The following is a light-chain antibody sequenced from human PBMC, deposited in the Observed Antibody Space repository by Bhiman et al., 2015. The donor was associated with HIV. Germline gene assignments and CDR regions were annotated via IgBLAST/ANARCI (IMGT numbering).Light chain of an antibody. J-gene: IGLJ2*01. CDR1: NLGNKY. V-gene: IGLV3-1*01. Sequence: SYELTQPPSVSVSPGQTASVTCSGDNLGNKYTSWYQQKPGQSPVLVIYQDTKRPSGIPERFSGSNSGNTATLTVSGTQAMDEADYYCCSYAGGNSPVIFGGGTKLTVL. CDR3: CSYAGGNSPVI. CDR2: QDT.